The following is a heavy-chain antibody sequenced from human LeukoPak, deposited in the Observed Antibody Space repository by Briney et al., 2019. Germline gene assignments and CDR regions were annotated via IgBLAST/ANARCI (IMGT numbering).Heavy chain of an antibody. D-gene: IGHD3-10*01. CDR3: ARARLWFGKQASDFDY. CDR1: GGSISSSNW. Sequence: SETLSLTCAVSGGSISSSNWWSWVRQPPGKGLEWIGEIYHSGSTNYNPSLKSRVTISVDKSKNQFSLKLSSVTAADTAVYYCARARLWFGKQASDFDYWGQGTLVTVSS. J-gene: IGHJ4*02. V-gene: IGHV4-4*02. CDR2: IYHSGST.